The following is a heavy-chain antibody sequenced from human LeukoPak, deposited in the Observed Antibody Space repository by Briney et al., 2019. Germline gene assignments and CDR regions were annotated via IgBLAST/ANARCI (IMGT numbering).Heavy chain of an antibody. V-gene: IGHV3-66*02. D-gene: IGHD3-3*01. CDR2: IYSGGST. Sequence: GGALRLSCAASGFTVSSNYMSWVRQAPGKGLEWVSVIYSGGSTYYADSVKGRFTISRDNSKNTLYLQMNSLRAEDTAVYYCARQATGITIFGVVIRYYYYMDVWGKGTTVTVSS. CDR3: ARQATGITIFGVVIRYYYYMDV. CDR1: GFTVSSNY. J-gene: IGHJ6*03.